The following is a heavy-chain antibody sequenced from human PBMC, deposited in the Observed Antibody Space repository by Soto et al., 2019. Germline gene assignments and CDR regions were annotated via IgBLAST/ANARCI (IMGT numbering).Heavy chain of an antibody. Sequence: ASVKVSCKASGYTFTSYDINWVRQATGQGLEWMGWMNPNSGNTGYAQKFQGRVTMTRNTSISTAYMELNSLRAEDTAVYYCARVAPYITMVRAANYYGMDAWGQGTTVTVSS. CDR2: MNPNSGNT. CDR3: ARVAPYITMVRAANYYGMDA. J-gene: IGHJ6*02. CDR1: GYTFTSYD. D-gene: IGHD3-10*01. V-gene: IGHV1-8*01.